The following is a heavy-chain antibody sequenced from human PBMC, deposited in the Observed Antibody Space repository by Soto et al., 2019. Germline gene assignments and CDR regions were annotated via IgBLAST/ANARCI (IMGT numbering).Heavy chain of an antibody. CDR3: PKELSDLGSCTHY. CDR1: GFTFSSYG. V-gene: IGHV3-30*18. Sequence: QVQLVESGGGVVQPGRSLRLSCEASGFTFSSYGMHWVRQAPGKGLEWVAFISYDGSSEYYADSMRGRVPISSDNCTNSISLHLTRLRGEATADYSCPKELSDLGSCTHYRGQASHLTVSS. CDR2: ISYDGSSE. J-gene: IGHJ4*02. D-gene: IGHD1-26*01.